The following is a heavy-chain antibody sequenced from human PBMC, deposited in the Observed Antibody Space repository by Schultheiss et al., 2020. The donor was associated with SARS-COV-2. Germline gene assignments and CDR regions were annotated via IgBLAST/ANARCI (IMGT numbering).Heavy chain of an antibody. J-gene: IGHJ4*02. D-gene: IGHD6-19*01. CDR1: GYTFTAYY. CDR3: ARVQQWLAYYFDY. CDR2: INAGNGNT. Sequence: ASVKVSCKASGYTFTAYYMHWVRQAPGQGLEWMGWINAGNGNTKYSQKFQGRVTITRDTSASTAYMELSSLRSEDTAVYYCARVQQWLAYYFDYWGQGTLVTVSS. V-gene: IGHV1-3*01.